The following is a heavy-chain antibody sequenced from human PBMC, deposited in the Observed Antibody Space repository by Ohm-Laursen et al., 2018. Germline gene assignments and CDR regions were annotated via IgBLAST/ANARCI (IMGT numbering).Heavy chain of an antibody. CDR3: ARQYSSGWEFDY. J-gene: IGHJ4*02. V-gene: IGHV1-18*01. D-gene: IGHD6-19*01. CDR2: ISSYNGNT. Sequence: ASVKVSCKASGYTFTSYDINWVRQAPGQGLEWMGWISSYNGNTKYAEKVQGRVTMTTDTSTSTAYMELRSLRSDDTAVYYCARQYSSGWEFDYWGQGTLVTVSS. CDR1: GYTFTSYD.